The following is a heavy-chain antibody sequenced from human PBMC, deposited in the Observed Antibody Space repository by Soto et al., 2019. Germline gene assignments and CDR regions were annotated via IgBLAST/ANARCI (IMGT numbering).Heavy chain of an antibody. CDR2: IYWDDDK. V-gene: IGHV2-5*02. CDR1: GFSLSTYHMG. Sequence: QITLKESGPTLVRPAQTLTLTCDFSGFSLSTYHMGVAWIRQPPGKALEWLALIYWDDDKRYSPSLKDRLAISKDTSSNQVVLTITNIDPGDSATYFCAHAGDYGLLTFDPWGPGTLVTVSS. CDR3: AHAGDYGLLTFDP. D-gene: IGHD4-17*01. J-gene: IGHJ5*02.